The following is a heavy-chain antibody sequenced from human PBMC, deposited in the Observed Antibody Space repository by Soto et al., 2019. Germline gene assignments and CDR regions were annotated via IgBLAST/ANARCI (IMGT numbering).Heavy chain of an antibody. J-gene: IGHJ5*02. CDR3: TRGPPRVQWFDP. CDR2: VYYTGST. Sequence: SETLSLTCSVSGGSISGSYWSWIRQSPGKGLEWLGYVYYTGSTNYSPSLRSRVTMSLDTSRNQFSLKLSSVTAADTAVYYCTRGPPRVQWFDPWGLGTLVTVSS. V-gene: IGHV4-59*01. CDR1: GGSISGSY.